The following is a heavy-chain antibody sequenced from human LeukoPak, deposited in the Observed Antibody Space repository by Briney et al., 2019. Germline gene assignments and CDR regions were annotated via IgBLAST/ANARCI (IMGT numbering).Heavy chain of an antibody. D-gene: IGHD3-10*01. V-gene: IGHV3-23*05. Sequence: GESLRLSCAASGFPFSAYSMMWVRQAPGKGLQWVSSSTALGGTYYSASVRGRFTASRDDSENTLYLHMSGLRTEDTAIYFCAKGSTRGKVDWFDPWGRGTLVTVSS. CDR1: GFPFSAYS. CDR3: AKGSTRGKVDWFDP. CDR2: STALGGT. J-gene: IGHJ5*02.